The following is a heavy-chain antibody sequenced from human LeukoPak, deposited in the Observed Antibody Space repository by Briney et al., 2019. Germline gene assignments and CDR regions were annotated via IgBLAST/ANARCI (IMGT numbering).Heavy chain of an antibody. CDR3: ARDQYDTWSRRGNFDS. J-gene: IGHJ4*02. CDR1: GFTFTNYW. Sequence: PGGSLRLSCAASGFTFTNYWMSWVRQAPGKGLEWVANMKPDGSERYYVDSVKGRFTVSRDNAKNSLYFQMNSLRAEDTAVFYCARDQYDTWSRRGNFDSWGQGTLVIVSS. V-gene: IGHV3-7*03. CDR2: MKPDGSER. D-gene: IGHD3-3*01.